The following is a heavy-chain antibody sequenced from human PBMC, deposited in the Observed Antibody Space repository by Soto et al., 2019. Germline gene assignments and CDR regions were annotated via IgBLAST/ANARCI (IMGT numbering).Heavy chain of an antibody. CDR1: GFTFDDYA. CDR2: ISGNSGSI. J-gene: IGHJ5*02. V-gene: IGHV3-9*01. Sequence: EVQLVESGGGLVQPGRSLRLSCAASGFTFDDYAMHWVRQAPGKGLEWVSGISGNSGSIGYADSVKGRFTISRDNAKNSLYLQMNSLRAEDTALYYCAKGIGWFDPWGQGTLVTVSS. CDR3: AKGIGWFDP.